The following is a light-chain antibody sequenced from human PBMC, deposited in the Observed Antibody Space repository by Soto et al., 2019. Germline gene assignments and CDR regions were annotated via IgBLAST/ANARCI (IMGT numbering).Light chain of an antibody. CDR1: ESLFGF. CDR3: QSYNDWHFA. J-gene: IGKJ2*01. CDR2: GVS. V-gene: IGKV3-15*01. Sequence: DIVLTQSPATLSVSPGDRVTLSCRASESLFGFLAWYQQKPGQAPRLLMYGVSTRATGIPARFSGGGSATDFTLTIRSLPSEDSAFYFCQSYNDWHFASGLGPRLEI.